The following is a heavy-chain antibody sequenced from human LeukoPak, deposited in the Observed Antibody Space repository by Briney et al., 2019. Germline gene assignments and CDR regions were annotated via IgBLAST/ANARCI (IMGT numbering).Heavy chain of an antibody. CDR2: IYTSGST. V-gene: IGHV4-61*02. Sequence: SQTLSLTCTVSGGSISSGSYYWSWIRHPAGKGLEWIGRIYTSGSTNYNPSLTSRVTISVDTSKNQFSLRLSSVTAADTAVYYCARSGWHSSGYPITFDYWGQGILVTVSS. CDR3: ARSGWHSSGYPITFDY. CDR1: GGSISSGSYY. D-gene: IGHD3-22*01. J-gene: IGHJ4*02.